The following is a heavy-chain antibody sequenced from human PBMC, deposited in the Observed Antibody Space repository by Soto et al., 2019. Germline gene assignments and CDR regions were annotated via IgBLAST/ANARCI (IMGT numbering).Heavy chain of an antibody. Sequence: GGTLRLSCAASGFTFSSYGMHWVRQAPGKGLEWVAVISYDGSNKYYADSVKGRFTISRDNSKNTLYLQMNSLRAEDTAVYYCAKGVRVVVTAIQGVDYWGQGTLVTVSS. J-gene: IGHJ4*02. CDR1: GFTFSSYG. D-gene: IGHD2-21*02. V-gene: IGHV3-30*18. CDR2: ISYDGSNK. CDR3: AKGVRVVVTAIQGVDY.